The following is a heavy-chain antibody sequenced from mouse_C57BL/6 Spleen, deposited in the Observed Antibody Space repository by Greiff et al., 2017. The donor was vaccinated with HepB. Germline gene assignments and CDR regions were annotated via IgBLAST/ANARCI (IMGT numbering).Heavy chain of an antibody. CDR3: ARLRLYYGNGYFDY. J-gene: IGHJ2*01. CDR2: INPYNGGT. V-gene: IGHV1-19*01. CDR1: GYTFTDYY. Sequence: EVQLQQSGPVLVKPGASVKMSCKASGYTFTDYYMNWVKQSHGKSLEWIGVINPYNGGTSYNQKFKGKATLTVDKSSSTAYMELNSLTSEDSAVDYCARLRLYYGNGYFDYWGQGTTLTVSS. D-gene: IGHD2-1*01.